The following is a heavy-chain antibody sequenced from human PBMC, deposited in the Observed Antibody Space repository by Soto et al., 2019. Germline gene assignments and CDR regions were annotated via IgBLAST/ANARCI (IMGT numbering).Heavy chain of an antibody. CDR3: SRVLYNWNFDY. J-gene: IGHJ4*02. CDR2: IYYSGRT. V-gene: IGHV4-30-4*08. D-gene: IGHD1-1*01. CDR1: GGSISSGDYS. Sequence: SETLALTCTVSGGSISSGDYSGSWIRQPPGKGLEWIRYIYYSGRTYYNPSLKRRVTISVETSTDQFSLKLSSVTAAATAMYYISRVLYNWNFDYCGQGTLVTV.